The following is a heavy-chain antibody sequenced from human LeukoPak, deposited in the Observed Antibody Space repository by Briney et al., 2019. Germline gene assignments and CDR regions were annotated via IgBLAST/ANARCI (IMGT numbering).Heavy chain of an antibody. V-gene: IGHV4-34*01. D-gene: IGHD5-24*01. Sequence: SETLSLTCTVYGGSFSGYYWSWIRQPPGEGLEWNWEINYSGSTNYNPSLKSRVTISVDTSKNQFSLKLSSVTAADTAVYYCARHKRDGYPLYYFDYWGQGTLVTVSS. CDR1: GGSFSGYY. CDR3: ARHKRDGYPLYYFDY. CDR2: INYSGST. J-gene: IGHJ4*02.